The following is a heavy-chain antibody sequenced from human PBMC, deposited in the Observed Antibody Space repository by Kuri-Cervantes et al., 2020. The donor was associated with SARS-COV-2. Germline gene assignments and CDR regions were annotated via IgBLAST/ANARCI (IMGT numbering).Heavy chain of an antibody. V-gene: IGHV3-11*01. J-gene: IGHJ4*02. CDR1: GFIFSDYY. CDR3: TRDRLWSGIFDY. D-gene: IGHD3-3*01. CDR2: IGPSGTPK. Sequence: GGSLRLSCTASGFIFSDYYMTWIRQAPGKGLEWVSNIGPSGTPKYYGDSVKGRFTISRDNAKNSLYLQMSSLRAEDTAVYYCTRDRLWSGIFDYWGQGTLVTSPQ.